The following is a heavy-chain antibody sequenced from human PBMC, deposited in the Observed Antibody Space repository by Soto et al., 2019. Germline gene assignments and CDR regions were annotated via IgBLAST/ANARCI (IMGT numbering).Heavy chain of an antibody. CDR3: AKGRKSTEKDIAVMLAAASSIQH. CDR2: ISATGATT. Sequence: VGSLRLSCVASGFTFSDYAMTWVRQAPGKGLEWVSVISATGATTYYADSVRGRFTISRDNSKNTLNLQMNDLRVEDTAVIYCAKGRKSTEKDIAVMLAAASSIQHWGQGTLVTVSS. J-gene: IGHJ1*01. V-gene: IGHV3-23*01. D-gene: IGHD2-15*01. CDR1: GFTFSDYA.